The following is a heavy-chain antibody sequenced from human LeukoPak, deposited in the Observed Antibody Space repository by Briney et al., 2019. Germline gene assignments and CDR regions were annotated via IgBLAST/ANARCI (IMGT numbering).Heavy chain of an antibody. CDR2: IKQDGSEK. CDR1: GFTFSSYR. J-gene: IGHJ4*02. D-gene: IGHD5-18*01. CDR3: AKDLGDSYGYGFDY. Sequence: PGGSLRLSCAASGFTFSSYRMSWVRQAPGKGLEWVANIKQDGSEKYYVDSVKGRFTISRDNAKNSLYLQMNSLRAEDMALYYCAKDLGDSYGYGFDYWGQGTLVTVSS. V-gene: IGHV3-7*03.